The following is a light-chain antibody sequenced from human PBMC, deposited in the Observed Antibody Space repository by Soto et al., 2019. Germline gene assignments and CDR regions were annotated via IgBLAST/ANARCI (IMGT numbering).Light chain of an antibody. CDR3: AAWDDTLKRYV. Sequence: QPVLTQPPSASETPGQTVSISCSGSNSNIAGNTVNWYQHLPGTAPKLLIYYNNQRPSGVPDRSSVYKSGTAASPAISGLQSEDDSAYYCAAWDDTLKRYVFGPGTKLTVL. CDR1: NSNIAGNT. V-gene: IGLV1-44*01. CDR2: YNN. J-gene: IGLJ1*01.